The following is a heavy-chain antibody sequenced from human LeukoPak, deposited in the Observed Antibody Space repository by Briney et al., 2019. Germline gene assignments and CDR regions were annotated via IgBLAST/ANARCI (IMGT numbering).Heavy chain of an antibody. CDR1: GGTFSSYA. CDR3: ARGTYSGSYYPINWFDP. D-gene: IGHD1-26*01. Sequence: VASVKVSCKASGGTFSSYAISWVRQAPGQGLEWMGRIIHILGIANYAQKFQGRVTITADKSTSTAYMELSSLRSEDTAVYYCARGTYSGSYYPINWFDPWGQGTLVTVSS. CDR2: IIHILGIA. V-gene: IGHV1-69*04. J-gene: IGHJ5*02.